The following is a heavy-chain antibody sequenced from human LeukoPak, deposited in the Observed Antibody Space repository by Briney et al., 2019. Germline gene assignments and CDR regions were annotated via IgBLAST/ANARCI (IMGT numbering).Heavy chain of an antibody. Sequence: AGGSLRLSCAASGFTFIKYSMTWVRQAPGKGLEWVSAITGRGAFTDYADSVKGRFTISRDNSKSTLYLQMNSLRAEDTAVYYCAKRSAESSGYFDYWGQGTLVTVSS. V-gene: IGHV3-23*01. CDR3: AKRSAESSGYFDY. CDR1: GFTFIKYS. CDR2: ITGRGAFT. D-gene: IGHD6-19*01. J-gene: IGHJ4*02.